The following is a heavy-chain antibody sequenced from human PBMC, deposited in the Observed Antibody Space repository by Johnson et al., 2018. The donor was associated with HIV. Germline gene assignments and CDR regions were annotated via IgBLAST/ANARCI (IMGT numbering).Heavy chain of an antibody. V-gene: IGHV3-30-3*01. CDR3: ARPVGAVASTHHAFDI. CDR1: GFTFSSYA. Sequence: QVQLVESGGGVVQPGRSLRLSCAASGFTFSSYAMHWVRQAPGKGLEWVAVISYDGSNKYYADSVKGRFTISRDNSKNTLYLQMNSLRAEDTAVYYCARPVGAVASTHHAFDIWGQGTMVTVSS. D-gene: IGHD6-19*01. CDR2: ISYDGSNK. J-gene: IGHJ3*02.